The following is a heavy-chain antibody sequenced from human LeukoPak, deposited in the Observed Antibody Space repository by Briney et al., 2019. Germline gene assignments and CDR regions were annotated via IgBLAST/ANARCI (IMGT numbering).Heavy chain of an antibody. CDR3: SLTIRRYGSGWYNLYYFDY. V-gene: IGHV4-39*07. J-gene: IGHJ4*02. D-gene: IGHD6-19*01. Sequence: PSETLSLTCTVSGGSISSSSYYWGWIRQPPGKGLEWIGSIYYSGSTYYNPSLKSRVTIPVDTSKIQFSLKLSSVTAAHTAVYYCSLTIRRYGSGWYNLYYFDYWGQGTLVTVSS. CDR2: IYYSGST. CDR1: GGSISSSSYY.